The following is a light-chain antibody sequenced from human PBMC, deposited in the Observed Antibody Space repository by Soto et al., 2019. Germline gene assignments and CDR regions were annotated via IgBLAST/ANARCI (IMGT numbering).Light chain of an antibody. CDR2: DAS. V-gene: IGKV3-20*01. CDR1: QSVSRSHSGY. Sequence: EIVLTQSPGTLSLSPGERATLSCRASQSVSRSHSGYLAWYQQKPGQAPRLLIYDASSRATGIPDRFSGSGSGTDFTLTISRLEPEDFAVYYCHHYGSSPIFTFGPGTKVDIK. CDR3: HHYGSSPIFT. J-gene: IGKJ3*01.